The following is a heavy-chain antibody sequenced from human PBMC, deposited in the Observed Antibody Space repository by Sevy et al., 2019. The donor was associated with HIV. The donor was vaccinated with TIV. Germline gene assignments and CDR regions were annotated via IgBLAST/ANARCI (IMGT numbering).Heavy chain of an antibody. CDR1: GFTFDDYA. Sequence: GGSLRLSCAASGFTFDDYAMHWVRQAPGKGLEWVSGISWNSGSIGYADSVKGQFTISRDNAKNSLYLQMNSLRAEDTALYYCAKGDEYSGSYYFDYWGQGTLVTVSS. CDR3: AKGDEYSGSYYFDY. CDR2: ISWNSGSI. V-gene: IGHV3-9*01. J-gene: IGHJ4*02. D-gene: IGHD1-26*01.